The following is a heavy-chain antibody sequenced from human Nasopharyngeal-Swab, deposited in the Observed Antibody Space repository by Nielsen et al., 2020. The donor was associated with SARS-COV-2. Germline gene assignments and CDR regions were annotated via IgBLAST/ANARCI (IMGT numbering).Heavy chain of an antibody. J-gene: IGHJ6*02. D-gene: IGHD4-11*01. CDR1: GFTFSSYS. CDR2: IKQDGSEK. V-gene: IGHV3-7*01. Sequence: GGSLRLSCAASGFTFSSYSMNWVRQAPGKGLEWVANIKQDGSEKYYVDSVKGRFTISRDNAKNSLYLQMDSLRAEDTVVYYCARDRVSNYENYYYYGMDVWGQGTTVTVSS. CDR3: ARDRVSNYENYYYYGMDV.